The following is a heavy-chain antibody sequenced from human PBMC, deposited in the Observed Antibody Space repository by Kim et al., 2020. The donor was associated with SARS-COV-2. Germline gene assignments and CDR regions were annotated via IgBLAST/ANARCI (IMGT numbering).Heavy chain of an antibody. Sequence: GGSLRLSCAASGFTFGSYSMNWVRQAPGKGLEWVSSISSSSSYIYYADSVKGRFTISRDNAKNSLYLQMNSLRAEDTAVYYCAALDIVATIFDDYWGQGTLVTVSS. V-gene: IGHV3-21*01. J-gene: IGHJ4*02. D-gene: IGHD5-12*01. CDR1: GFTFGSYS. CDR2: ISSSSSYI. CDR3: AALDIVATIFDDY.